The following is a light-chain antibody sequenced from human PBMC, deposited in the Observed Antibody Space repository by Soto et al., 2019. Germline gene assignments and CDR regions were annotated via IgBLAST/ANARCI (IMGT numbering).Light chain of an antibody. Sequence: EIVLTQSPGTLSLSPGERATLSCRASQSVSSSYLAWYQQKPGQAPRLLIYGASSRATGIPDRFSGSGSETDFPRTISRLEPEDFAVYYCQQYGSSSWTFGQGTKVESK. CDR1: QSVSSSY. CDR2: GAS. CDR3: QQYGSSSWT. V-gene: IGKV3-20*01. J-gene: IGKJ1*01.